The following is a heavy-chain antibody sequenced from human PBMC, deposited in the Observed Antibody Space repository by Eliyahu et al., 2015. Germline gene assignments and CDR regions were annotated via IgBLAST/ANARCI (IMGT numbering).Heavy chain of an antibody. CDR3: AKTGDYDSLGWFDP. V-gene: IGHV3-23*01. Sequence: APGKGLEWVSAISGSGGXTYYADSVKGRFTISRDNSKNTLYLQMNSLRAEDTAVYYCAKTGDYDSLGWFDPWGQGTLVTVSS. J-gene: IGHJ5*02. D-gene: IGHD5-12*01. CDR2: ISGSGGXT.